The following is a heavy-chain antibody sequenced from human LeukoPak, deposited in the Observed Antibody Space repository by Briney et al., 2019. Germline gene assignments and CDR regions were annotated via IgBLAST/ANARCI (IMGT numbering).Heavy chain of an antibody. D-gene: IGHD5-18*01. CDR3: ARLSAAMVPYFDY. CDR1: GFSFSSYG. Sequence: PGGSLRLSCAASGFSFSSYGMHWVRQAPGKGLEYVSAISSNGGSIYYANSVKGRFTISRDNSKNTLYLQMGSLRVEDMAVYYCARLSAAMVPYFDYWGQGTLVTVSS. J-gene: IGHJ4*02. CDR2: ISSNGGSI. V-gene: IGHV3-64*01.